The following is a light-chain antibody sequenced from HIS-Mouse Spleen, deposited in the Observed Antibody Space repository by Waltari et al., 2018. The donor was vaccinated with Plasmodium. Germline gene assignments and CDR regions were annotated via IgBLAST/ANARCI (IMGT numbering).Light chain of an antibody. CDR2: ASS. J-gene: IGKJ1*01. CDR3: QQNYNTWT. V-gene: IGKV1-39*01. CDR1: QSISSY. Sequence: DIQMTQSPSSLSASVGARVTITCRASQSISSYLNWYQQKPGKAPKLLIYASSSLQSGVPSRFSGSGSGTDFTLTISSLQPEDFATYYCQQNYNTWTFGQWTKVEIK.